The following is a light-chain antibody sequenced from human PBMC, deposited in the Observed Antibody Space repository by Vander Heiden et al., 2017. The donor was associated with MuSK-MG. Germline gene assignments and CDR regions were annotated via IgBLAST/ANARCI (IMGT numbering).Light chain of an antibody. CDR3: SSYTSSRTL. Sequence: QSALTQPASVSGAPGQSITIACTGTSSDGGGYNYVSWYQQHQGKAPKLMVTDVRNRPSGLVTRFSCSTSGKPASLTISWLQAEDEADYYCSSYTSSRTLFGGGTKLTVL. CDR2: DVR. CDR1: SSDGGGYNY. V-gene: IGLV2-14*03. J-gene: IGLJ2*01.